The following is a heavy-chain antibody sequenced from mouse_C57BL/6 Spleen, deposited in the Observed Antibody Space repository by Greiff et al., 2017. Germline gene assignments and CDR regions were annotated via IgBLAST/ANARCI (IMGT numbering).Heavy chain of an antibody. CDR2: IDPSDSYT. J-gene: IGHJ2*01. CDR3: ARGKANWDYFDY. Sequence: VQLQQSGAELVRPGTSVKLSCKASGYTFTSYWMHWVKQRPGQGLEWIGVIDPSDSYTNYNQKFKGKATLTVDTSSSTAYMQLSSLTSEDSAVYYCARGKANWDYFDYWGQGTTLTVSS. CDR1: GYTFTSYW. D-gene: IGHD4-1*01. V-gene: IGHV1-59*01.